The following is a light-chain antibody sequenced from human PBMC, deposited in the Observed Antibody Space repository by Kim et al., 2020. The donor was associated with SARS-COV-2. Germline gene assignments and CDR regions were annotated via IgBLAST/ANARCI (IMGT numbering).Light chain of an antibody. CDR2: DVS. CDR3: SSYTSSSTSCV. J-gene: IGLJ3*02. V-gene: IGLV2-14*01. CDR1: SSDVGGYNY. Sequence: QSALTQPASVSGSPGQSITISCTGTSSDVGGYNYVSWYQQHPGKAPKLMIYDVSKRPSGVSNRFSGSKSGNTASLTISGLQAEDEADYYCSSYTSSSTSCVFGGGTQRAVL.